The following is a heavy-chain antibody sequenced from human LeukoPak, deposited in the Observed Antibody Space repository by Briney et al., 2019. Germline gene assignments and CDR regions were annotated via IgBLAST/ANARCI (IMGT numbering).Heavy chain of an antibody. Sequence: RSGGSLRLSCAASGFTFTSYAMSWIRQAPGKGLEWVSAISGGGENTYYADSVKRRFTISGDKYKNTLYLQMNSLRAEDTATYYCAKPRAMTTGVGRYFDLWGRGTLVTVSS. CDR1: GFTFTSYA. CDR2: ISGGGENT. V-gene: IGHV3-23*01. J-gene: IGHJ2*01. D-gene: IGHD1-1*01. CDR3: AKPRAMTTGVGRYFDL.